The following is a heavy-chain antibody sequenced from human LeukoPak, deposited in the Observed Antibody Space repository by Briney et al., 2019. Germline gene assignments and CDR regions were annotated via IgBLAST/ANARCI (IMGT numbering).Heavy chain of an antibody. Sequence: ASVNVSCKASDYTLIDYDISWVRQAPGQGLEWMGWISGYNGNTNYAQKLQGRVTMTTDTSSTTAYMELRSLRSDDTAMYYCVRDESVFDIWGQGTMVTVSS. CDR2: ISGYNGNT. D-gene: IGHD5/OR15-5a*01. V-gene: IGHV1-18*01. J-gene: IGHJ3*02. CDR1: DYTLIDYD. CDR3: VRDESVFDI.